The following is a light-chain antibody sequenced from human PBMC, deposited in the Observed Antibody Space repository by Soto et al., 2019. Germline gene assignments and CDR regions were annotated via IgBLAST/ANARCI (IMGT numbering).Light chain of an antibody. V-gene: IGLV2-8*01. CDR2: EVN. CDR3: QSYDSSRSPLYV. Sequence: QSVLTQPPSASGSPGQSVAFSCTGTSSDVGGYNYVSWYQQHPGKAPKLMIYEVNKRPSGVPDRFSGSKSGTSASLAITGLQAEDEADYYCQSYDSSRSPLYVFXTGTNVTVL. CDR1: SSDVGGYNY. J-gene: IGLJ1*01.